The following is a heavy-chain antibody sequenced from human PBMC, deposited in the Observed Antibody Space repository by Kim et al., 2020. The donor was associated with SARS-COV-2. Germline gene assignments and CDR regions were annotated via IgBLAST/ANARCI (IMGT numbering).Heavy chain of an antibody. V-gene: IGHV5-51*01. J-gene: IGHJ4*02. D-gene: IGHD6-13*01. Sequence: YSPSFQGQVTISADKSISTAYLQWSSLKASDTAMYYCARLRIVAAGYYFDYWGQGTLVTVSS. CDR3: ARLRIVAAGYYFDY.